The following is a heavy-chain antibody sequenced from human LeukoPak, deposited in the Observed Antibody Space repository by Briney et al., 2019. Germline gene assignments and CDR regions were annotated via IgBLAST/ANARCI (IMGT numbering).Heavy chain of an antibody. CDR1: GFTFDDFG. D-gene: IGHD2-2*02. Sequence: GGSLRLSCATSGFTFDDFGMAWVRQVPGKGPEWVSGINWNGETIAYRDSVKGRFTISRDSARRSVYLQMNSLRAEDTAVYYCAKDFSPTCSSTSCYTGPEYFQHWGQGTLVTVSS. CDR2: INWNGETI. CDR3: AKDFSPTCSSTSCYTGPEYFQH. J-gene: IGHJ1*01. V-gene: IGHV3-20*04.